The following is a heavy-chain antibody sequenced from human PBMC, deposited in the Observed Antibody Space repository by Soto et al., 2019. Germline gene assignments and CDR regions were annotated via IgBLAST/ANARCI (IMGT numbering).Heavy chain of an antibody. CDR3: ARHGSKYSSSWVYFDY. CDR2: IYYSGST. CDR1: GGSISSSSYY. Sequence: PSETLSLTCTVSGGSISSSSYYWGWIRQPPGKGLEWIGSIYYSGSTYYNPSLKSRVTISVDTSKNQFSLKLSSVTAADTAVYYCARHGSKYSSSWVYFDYWGQGTLVTVS. V-gene: IGHV4-39*01. J-gene: IGHJ4*02. D-gene: IGHD6-6*01.